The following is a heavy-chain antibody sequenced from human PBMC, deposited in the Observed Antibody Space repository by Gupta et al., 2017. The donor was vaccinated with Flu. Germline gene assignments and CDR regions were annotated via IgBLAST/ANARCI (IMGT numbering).Heavy chain of an antibody. CDR1: GDTFSSNT. D-gene: IGHD2-21*02. CDR2: SLPVIGAT. J-gene: IGHJ1*01. Sequence: QVQLVQSGAEVKKSGSSVKVSCKASGDTFSSNTFSWVRQAPGQGLEWMGGSLPVIGATNYAQEFQGRVTITADEATSTVYMEVSSLKSDDTAVYYCVRLTPCGGDCYYFQHWGQGTLVTVPS. V-gene: IGHV1-69*01. CDR3: VRLTPCGGDCYYFQH.